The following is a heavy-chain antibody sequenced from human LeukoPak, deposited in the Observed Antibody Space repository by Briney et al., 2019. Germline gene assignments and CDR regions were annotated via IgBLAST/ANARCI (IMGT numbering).Heavy chain of an antibody. CDR2: ISSSSNYI. J-gene: IGHJ5*02. V-gene: IGHV3-21*01. CDR3: ARVGLGVGSGRKASGFDP. Sequence: PGGSLRLSCAASRFTFSTYSMNWVRQAPGKGLEWVSSISSSSNYIYYADSVKGRFTISRDNAKNSLYLQMNSLRAEDTAVYYCARVGLGVGSGRKASGFDPWGQGTLVTVSS. CDR1: RFTFSTYS. D-gene: IGHD3-10*01.